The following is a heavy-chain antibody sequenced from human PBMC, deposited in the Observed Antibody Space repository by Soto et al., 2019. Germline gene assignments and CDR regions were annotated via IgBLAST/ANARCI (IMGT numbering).Heavy chain of an antibody. CDR2: INHSGST. CDR1: GGSFSCYY. CDR3: ARGFNWNYGNYYYYYYGMDV. Sequence: SETLSLTCAVYGGSFSCYYWSWIRQPPGKGLEWIGEINHSGSTNYNPSLKSRVTISVDTSKNQFSLKLSSVTAADTAVYYCARGFNWNYGNYYYYYYGMDVWGQGTTVTVSS. J-gene: IGHJ6*02. D-gene: IGHD1-7*01. V-gene: IGHV4-34*01.